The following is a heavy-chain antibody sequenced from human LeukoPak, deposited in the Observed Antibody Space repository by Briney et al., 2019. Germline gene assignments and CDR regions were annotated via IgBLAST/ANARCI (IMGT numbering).Heavy chain of an antibody. CDR2: IKSKTDAGTI. V-gene: IGHV3-15*01. D-gene: IGHD3-16*01. CDR1: GFTFSKAW. J-gene: IGHJ4*02. CDR3: TADSRGKYAPLQDY. Sequence: GGSLRLSGVASGFTFSKAWLSCVRKAPGEGLEWVARIKSKTDAGTISYAAPVTDRFTISRDDSKNTLYLLMNSLKTEDTAFYFCTADSRGKYAPLQDYWGQGTLVAVSS.